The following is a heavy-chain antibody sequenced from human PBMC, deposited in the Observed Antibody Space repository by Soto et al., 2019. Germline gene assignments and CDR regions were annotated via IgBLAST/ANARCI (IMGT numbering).Heavy chain of an antibody. V-gene: IGHV4-59*01. Sequence: QVQLQESGPGLVKPSETLSLTCTVSGGSISSYYWSWIRQPPGKGLEWIGYISYSGSTNYNPSLKSRVTISVDTSKTQFSLKVGSVTASDTAVYYCVRDCYASSCFDYWCQGILVTVSS. CDR2: ISYSGST. CDR3: VRDCYASSCFDY. J-gene: IGHJ4*02. D-gene: IGHD6-13*01. CDR1: GGSISSYY.